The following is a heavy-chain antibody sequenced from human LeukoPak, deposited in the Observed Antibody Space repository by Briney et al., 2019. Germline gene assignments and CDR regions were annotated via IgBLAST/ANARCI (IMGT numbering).Heavy chain of an antibody. Sequence: GGSLRLSCAASGFTFSTYAMHWVRPAPGKGLEWVAVISYDGSNKYYADSVKGRFTISRDNSKNTLYLQMNTLRAEDTAVCYCAKDVSWNWFDPWGQGTLVTVSS. V-gene: IGHV3-30*18. CDR1: GFTFSTYA. J-gene: IGHJ5*02. CDR3: AKDVSWNWFDP. CDR2: ISYDGSNK.